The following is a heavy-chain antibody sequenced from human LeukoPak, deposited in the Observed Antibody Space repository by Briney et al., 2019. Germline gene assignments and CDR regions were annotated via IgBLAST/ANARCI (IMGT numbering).Heavy chain of an antibody. J-gene: IGHJ5*02. CDR1: GFTFSSYW. D-gene: IGHD3-3*01. CDR3: ARDHPYYDFWSGSDYNWFDP. Sequence: PGGSLRLSCAASGFTFSSYWMHWVRQAPGKGLVWVSRINSDGSSTSYADSVKGRFTISRDNAKNTLYLQMNSLRAEDTAVYYCARDHPYYDFWSGSDYNWFDPWGQGTLVTVSS. CDR2: INSDGSST. V-gene: IGHV3-74*01.